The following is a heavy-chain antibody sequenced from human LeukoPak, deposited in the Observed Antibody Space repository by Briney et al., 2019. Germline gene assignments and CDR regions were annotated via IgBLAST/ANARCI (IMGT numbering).Heavy chain of an antibody. CDR2: INHSGST. Sequence: SETLSLTCAVYGGSSSGYYWSWIRQPPGKGLEWIGEINHSGSTNYNPSLKSRVTISVDTSKNQFSLKLSSVTAADTAVYYCARRGLGRPDYWGQGTLVTVSS. J-gene: IGHJ4*02. D-gene: IGHD7-27*01. CDR3: ARRGLGRPDY. CDR1: GGSSSGYY. V-gene: IGHV4-34*01.